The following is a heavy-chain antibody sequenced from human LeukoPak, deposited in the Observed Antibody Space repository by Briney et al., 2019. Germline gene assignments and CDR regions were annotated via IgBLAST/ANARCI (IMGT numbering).Heavy chain of an antibody. CDR2: IYYSGST. CDR3: AREGPSFWSGPDYGMDV. J-gene: IGHJ6*02. V-gene: IGHV4-61*01. Sequence: TSETLSLTCTVSGGSVSSGSYFWSWIRQPPGKGLEWIGYIYYSGSTNYNPSLKSRVTISVDTSKNQFSLKLSSVTAADTAVYYCAREGPSFWSGPDYGMDVWGQGTTVTVSS. D-gene: IGHD3-3*01. CDR1: GGSVSSGSYF.